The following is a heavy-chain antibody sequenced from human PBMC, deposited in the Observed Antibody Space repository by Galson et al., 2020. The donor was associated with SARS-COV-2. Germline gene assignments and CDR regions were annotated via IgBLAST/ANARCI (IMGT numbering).Heavy chain of an antibody. CDR3: AKCSSDIGYFYYGVDV. V-gene: IGHV3-30*02. D-gene: IGHD6-19*01. Sequence: GGPLRLSCAASVFTFTTYGMHWVRQAPGKGLVWVAFIRYDGTYTYYADSMKGRFTSSRDNSKNTLDPQMNSLRAEDTGVYYCAKCSSDIGYFYYGVDVWGQGTTVTVSS. CDR1: VFTFTTYG. J-gene: IGHJ6*02. CDR2: IRYDGTYT.